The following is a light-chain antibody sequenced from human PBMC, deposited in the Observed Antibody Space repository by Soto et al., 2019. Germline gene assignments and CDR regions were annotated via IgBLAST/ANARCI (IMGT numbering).Light chain of an antibody. Sequence: EIVMTQSPATLSVSPGERATLSCRASQSVSSNLAWYQQKPGQAPRLLISGASTRATGIQARFSGSGSGTEFTLPISSLQSEDFAVYYCQQYNYWPYTFGQGTKLEIK. CDR1: QSVSSN. J-gene: IGKJ2*01. V-gene: IGKV3-15*01. CDR2: GAS. CDR3: QQYNYWPYT.